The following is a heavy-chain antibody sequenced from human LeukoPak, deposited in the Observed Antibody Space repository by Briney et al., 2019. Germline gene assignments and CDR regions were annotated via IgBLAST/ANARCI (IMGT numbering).Heavy chain of an antibody. D-gene: IGHD6-19*01. V-gene: IGHV4-59*01. Sequence: PSETLSLTCTVSGGSISSYYWSWIRQPPGKGLEWIGYIYYSGSTNYNPSLKSRVTISVDTSKNQFSLKLSSVTAADMAVYYCARAYSSGWNWFDPWGQGTLVTVSS. CDR1: GGSISSYY. CDR3: ARAYSSGWNWFDP. CDR2: IYYSGST. J-gene: IGHJ5*02.